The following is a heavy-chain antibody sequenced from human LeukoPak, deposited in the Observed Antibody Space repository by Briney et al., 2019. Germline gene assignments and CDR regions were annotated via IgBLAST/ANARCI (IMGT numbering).Heavy chain of an antibody. CDR3: ASYHCSGGSCYFDY. CDR2: INHSGST. D-gene: IGHD2-15*01. V-gene: IGHV4-39*07. J-gene: IGHJ4*02. Sequence: SETLSLTCTVSGGSISSSSYYWGWIRQPPGKGLEWIGEINHSGSTNYNPSLKSRVTISVDTSKNQFSLKLSSVTAADTAVYYCASYHCSGGSCYFDYWGPGNPGHRLL. CDR1: GGSISSSSYY.